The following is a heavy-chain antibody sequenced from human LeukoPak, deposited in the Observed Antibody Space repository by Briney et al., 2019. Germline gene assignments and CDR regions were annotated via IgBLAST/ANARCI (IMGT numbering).Heavy chain of an antibody. CDR3: ARGLYYYGSGSYYTDY. CDR2: ISYSGST. CDR1: GGSISSSSYY. Sequence: SETLSLTCTVSGGSISSSSYYWGWIRQPPGKGLEWIGSISYSGSTHYNPSLKSRVTVSRDTSKNQFSLKLSSVTAADTAVYYCARGLYYYGSGSYYTDYWGQGTLVTVSS. J-gene: IGHJ4*02. D-gene: IGHD3-10*01. V-gene: IGHV4-39*07.